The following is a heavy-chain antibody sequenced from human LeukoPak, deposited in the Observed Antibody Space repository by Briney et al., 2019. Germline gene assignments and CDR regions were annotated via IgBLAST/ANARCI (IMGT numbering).Heavy chain of an antibody. J-gene: IGHJ3*02. CDR1: GFTFSSYA. CDR2: ISGSGGST. V-gene: IGHV3-23*01. Sequence: GGSLRLSCAASGFTFSSYAMSWVRQAPGKGLEWVSAISGSGGSTYYADSVKGRFTISRDNAKNSLYLQMSSLRAEDTAVYYCARDALTVGDAFDMWGQGTVVTVSS. D-gene: IGHD1-26*01. CDR3: ARDALTVGDAFDM.